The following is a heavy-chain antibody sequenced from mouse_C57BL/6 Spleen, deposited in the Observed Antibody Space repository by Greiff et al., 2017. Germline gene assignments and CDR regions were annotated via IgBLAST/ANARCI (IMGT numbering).Heavy chain of an antibody. D-gene: IGHD2-3*01. CDR3: TRENDGYYGEVYYFDY. J-gene: IGHJ2*01. Sequence: VQLQQSGTVLARPGASVKMSCKTSGYTFTSYWMHWVKQRPGQGLEWIGAIYPGNSDTSYNQKFKGKAKLTAVTSASTAYMELSSLTNEDSAVYYCTRENDGYYGEVYYFDYWGQGTTLTVSS. CDR2: IYPGNSDT. CDR1: GYTFTSYW. V-gene: IGHV1-5*01.